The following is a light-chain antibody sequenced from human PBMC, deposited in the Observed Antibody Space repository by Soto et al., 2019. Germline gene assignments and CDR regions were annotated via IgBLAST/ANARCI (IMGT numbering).Light chain of an antibody. V-gene: IGKV1-5*03. CDR2: KTS. CDR3: QQYNSFPIT. J-gene: IGKJ5*01. CDR1: QSINSW. Sequence: DIQMTQSPSTLSASVGDRVTITCRASQSINSWLAWYQQKPGKAPKLLIYKTSSLESGVPSRFSGSGSGPEFTLTISSLQPDDFATYYCQQYNSFPITFGQGTRLEIK.